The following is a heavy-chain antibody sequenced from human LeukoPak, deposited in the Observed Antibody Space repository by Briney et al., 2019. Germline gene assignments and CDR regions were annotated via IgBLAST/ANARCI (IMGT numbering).Heavy chain of an antibody. V-gene: IGHV4-4*02. CDR1: SDSIITNDW. Sequence: TSETLSLTCAVSSDSIITNDWWNWVCQSPGKGLEWIGEIHQGGTTHYSPSLKSRITMSMDKSKNQISLRLNSVTAADTAVYYCASQGGFRNEYWGQGTLVSASS. D-gene: IGHD2/OR15-2a*01. CDR3: ASQGGFRNEY. CDR2: IHQGGTT. J-gene: IGHJ4*02.